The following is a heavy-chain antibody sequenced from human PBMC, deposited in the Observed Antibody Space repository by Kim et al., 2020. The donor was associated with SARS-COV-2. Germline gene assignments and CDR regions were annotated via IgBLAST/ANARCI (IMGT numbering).Heavy chain of an antibody. CDR3: ARGRYDILTGYFLVAYFDY. CDR1: GGSFSGYY. V-gene: IGHV4-34*01. D-gene: IGHD3-9*01. J-gene: IGHJ4*02. Sequence: SETLSLTCAVYGGSFSGYYWSWIRQPPGKGLEWIGEINHSGSTNYNPSLKSRVTISVDTSKNQFSLKLSSVTAADTAVYYCARGRYDILTGYFLVAYFDYWGQGTLVTVSS. CDR2: INHSGST.